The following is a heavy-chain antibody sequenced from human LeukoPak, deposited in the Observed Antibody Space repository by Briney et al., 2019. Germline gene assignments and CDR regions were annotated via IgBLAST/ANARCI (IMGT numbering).Heavy chain of an antibody. CDR1: GFNFRDHW. J-gene: IGHJ4*02. V-gene: IGHV3-7*01. CDR3: ARKRPNYFDY. CDR2: IKNDGSES. Sequence: GGSLRLSCAVSGFNFRDHWMDWVRQAPGKGLEWVGHIKNDGSESYYVDSLKGRFTISRDNAENSLYLQMNSLRAEDTALYYCARKRPNYFDYWGQGTLVTVSS.